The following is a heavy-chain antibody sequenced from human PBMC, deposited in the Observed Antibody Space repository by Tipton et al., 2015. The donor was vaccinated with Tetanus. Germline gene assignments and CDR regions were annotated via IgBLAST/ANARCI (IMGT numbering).Heavy chain of an antibody. CDR2: IKQDGSEK. CDR3: VRGPHRAAPDAY. V-gene: IGHV3-7*01. D-gene: IGHD6-13*01. CDR1: TFTFTNYW. Sequence: SLRLSCEASTFTFTNYWMSWVRQAPGKGLEWVANIKQDGSEKYYVDSVKDRFTISRDNAKNSLYLQMNSLRVEDTAVYYCVRGPHRAAPDAYWGQGTLVIVSS. J-gene: IGHJ4*02.